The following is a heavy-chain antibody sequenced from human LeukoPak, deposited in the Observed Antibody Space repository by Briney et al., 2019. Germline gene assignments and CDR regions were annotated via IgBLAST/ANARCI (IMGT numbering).Heavy chain of an antibody. D-gene: IGHD6-6*01. Sequence: SVKVSCKASGGTFSSYAISWVRQAPGQGLEWMGGIIPIFGTANYAQKFQGRVTITADESTSTAYMELSSLRSEDAAVYYCAGKSTAAVDYYYGMDVWGQGTTVTVSS. CDR1: GGTFSSYA. J-gene: IGHJ6*02. V-gene: IGHV1-69*13. CDR2: IIPIFGTA. CDR3: AGKSTAAVDYYYGMDV.